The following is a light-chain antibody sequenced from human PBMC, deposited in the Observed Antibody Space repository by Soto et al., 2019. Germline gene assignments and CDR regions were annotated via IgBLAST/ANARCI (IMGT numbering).Light chain of an antibody. CDR3: QQYYDWPIT. V-gene: IGKV3-15*01. Sequence: EIVMTQSPATLSVSPGDRATLSCRASQSVSINLAWYQQKPGQAPWLLIYGAFTRATGIPARFSGSGSGTELTLTISSLQSEDFAVYYCQQYYDWPITFGQGTRLEI. CDR1: QSVSIN. CDR2: GAF. J-gene: IGKJ5*01.